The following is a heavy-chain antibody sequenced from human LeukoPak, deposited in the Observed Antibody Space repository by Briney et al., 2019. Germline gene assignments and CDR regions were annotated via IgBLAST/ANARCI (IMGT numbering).Heavy chain of an antibody. V-gene: IGHV4-59*12. J-gene: IGHJ4*02. CDR2: IYYSGST. CDR1: GGSISSYY. D-gene: IGHD5-18*01. CDR3: ARIQLWFWYFDY. Sequence: ETSETLSLTCTVSGGSISSYYWSWIRQPPGKGLEWIGYIYYSGSTNYNPSLKSRVTISVDTSKNQFSLKLSSVTAADTAVYYCARIQLWFWYFDYWGQGTLVTVSS.